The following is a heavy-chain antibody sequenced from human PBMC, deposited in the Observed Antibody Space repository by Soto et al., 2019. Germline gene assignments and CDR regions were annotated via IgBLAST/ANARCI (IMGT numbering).Heavy chain of an antibody. CDR3: ARGRWVEYSSSHQGIYYFDY. Sequence: SETLSLTCAVYGGSFSGYYWSWIRQPPGKGLEWIGEINHSGSTNYNPSLKSRVTISVDTSKNQFSLKLRSVTAADTAVYYCARGRWVEYSSSHQGIYYFDYWGQGTLVTVSS. D-gene: IGHD6-6*01. CDR2: INHSGST. CDR1: GGSFSGYY. J-gene: IGHJ4*02. V-gene: IGHV4-34*01.